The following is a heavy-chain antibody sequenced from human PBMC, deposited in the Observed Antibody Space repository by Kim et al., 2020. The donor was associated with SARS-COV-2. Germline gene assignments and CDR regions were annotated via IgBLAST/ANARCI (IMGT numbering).Heavy chain of an antibody. CDR3: ARHYIAQGYYDFWSGYYHYGMDV. V-gene: IGHV4-59*08. J-gene: IGHJ6*02. CDR2: IYYSGST. Sequence: SETLSLTCTVSGGSISSYYWSWIRQPPGKGLEWIGYIYYSGSTNYNPSLKSRVTISVDTSKNQFSLKLSSVTAADTAVYYCARHYIAQGYYDFWSGYYHYGMDVWGQGTTVTVSS. CDR1: GGSISSYY. D-gene: IGHD3-3*01.